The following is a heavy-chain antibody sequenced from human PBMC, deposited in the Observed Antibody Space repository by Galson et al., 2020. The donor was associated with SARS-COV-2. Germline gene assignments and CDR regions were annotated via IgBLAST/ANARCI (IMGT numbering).Heavy chain of an antibody. Sequence: SVTLSLTCAVSAGSISSPRYSSCARQPPGKGRAWSGHIYHRGSTNYNPSLKSRVSISVDKSKNQFTLKLSSVTAADTAVYYCARVTSEGADSWGQGTLVTVSS. V-gene: IGHV4-4*02. CDR2: IYHRGST. CDR3: ARVTSEGADS. CDR1: AGSISSPRY. D-gene: IGHD3-10*01. J-gene: IGHJ4*02.